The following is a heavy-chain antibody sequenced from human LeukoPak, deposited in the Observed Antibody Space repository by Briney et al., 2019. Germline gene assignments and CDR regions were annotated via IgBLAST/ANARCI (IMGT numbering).Heavy chain of an antibody. CDR2: INHSGST. CDR3: ARSPRLDYYNWFDP. V-gene: IGHV4-34*01. CDR1: GGSFSGYY. Sequence: SETLSLTCAVYGGSFSGYYWSWIRQPPGKGLEWIGEINHSGSTNYNPSLKSRVTISVDTSKNQFSLKLSSVTAADTAVYYCARSPRLDYYNWFDPWGQGTLVTVSS. D-gene: IGHD4-11*01. J-gene: IGHJ5*02.